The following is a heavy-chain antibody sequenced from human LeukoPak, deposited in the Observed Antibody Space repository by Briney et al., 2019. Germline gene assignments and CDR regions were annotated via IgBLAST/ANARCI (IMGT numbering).Heavy chain of an antibody. D-gene: IGHD3-10*01. CDR2: INHSGST. CDR3: ARGRSLYGSGSYYNTKSLDY. J-gene: IGHJ4*02. CDR1: GGSFSGYY. V-gene: IGHV4-34*01. Sequence: SETLSLTCAVYGGSFSGYYWSWIRQPPGKGLEWIGEINHSGSTNYNPSLKSRVTISVDKSKNQFSLKLSSVSAADTAVYYCARGRSLYGSGSYYNTKSLDYWGQGTLVTVSS.